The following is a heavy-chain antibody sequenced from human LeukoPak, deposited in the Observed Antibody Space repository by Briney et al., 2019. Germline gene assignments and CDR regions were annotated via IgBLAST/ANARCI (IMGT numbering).Heavy chain of an antibody. CDR1: GFTFSSYG. D-gene: IGHD4-23*01. J-gene: IGHJ4*02. Sequence: GRSLRLSCAASGFTFSSYGMHWVRQAPGKGLEWVAVIWYDGSNEYYADSVKGRFTISRDNSKNTLYLQMNSLRAEDTAVYYCAKDSYGGNSKFDYWGQGTLVTVSS. CDR2: IWYDGSNE. CDR3: AKDSYGGNSKFDY. V-gene: IGHV3-33*06.